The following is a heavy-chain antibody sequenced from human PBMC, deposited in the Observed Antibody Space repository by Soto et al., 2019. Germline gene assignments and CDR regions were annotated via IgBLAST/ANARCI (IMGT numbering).Heavy chain of an antibody. CDR3: ARTAGYYRGRQFDY. Sequence: SGPTLVNPTQTLTLTCTFSGFSLGTTGMRVSWIRQPPGKALEWLARIDWDDDKFYSTSLKTRLTISKDTSKNQVVLRMTNMDPADTATYYCARTAGYYRGRQFDYWGQGTLVTVSS. D-gene: IGHD3-10*01. CDR2: IDWDDDK. J-gene: IGHJ4*02. V-gene: IGHV2-70*04. CDR1: GFSLGTTGMR.